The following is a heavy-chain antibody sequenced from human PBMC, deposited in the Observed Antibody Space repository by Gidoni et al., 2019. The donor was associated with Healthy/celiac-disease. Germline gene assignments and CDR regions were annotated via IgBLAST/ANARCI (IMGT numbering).Heavy chain of an antibody. CDR2: INHSGST. CDR1: GGSFSGYY. J-gene: IGHJ4*02. CDR3: ARGGRVGAPSYFDY. Sequence: QVQLQQWGAGLLKPSETLSLTCAVYGGSFSGYYWSWIRQPPGKGLEWIGEINHSGSTNYNPSLKSRVTISVDTSKNQFSLKLSSVTAADTAVYCCARGGRVGAPSYFDYWGQGTLVTVSS. D-gene: IGHD1-26*01. V-gene: IGHV4-34*01.